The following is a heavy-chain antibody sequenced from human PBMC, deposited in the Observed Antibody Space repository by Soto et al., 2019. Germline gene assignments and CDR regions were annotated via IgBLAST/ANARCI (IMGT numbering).Heavy chain of an antibody. CDR2: LIGGHYGT. CDR1: ECNLENYA. CDR3: AKGKSTGDIDWFDP. J-gene: IGHJ5*02. Sequence: PCGPQRHSYTASECNLENYAVSWVRQAPGKGLEWVSTLIGGHYGTAYSYSVKGRFTVSRDNSKNCLYLQMNSLGVEDTAMYFCAKGKSTGDIDWFDPWGQGSLVTVSS. D-gene: IGHD3-10*01. V-gene: IGHV3-23*01.